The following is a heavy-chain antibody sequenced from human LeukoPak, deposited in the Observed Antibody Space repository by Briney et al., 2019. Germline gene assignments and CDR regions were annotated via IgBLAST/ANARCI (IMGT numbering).Heavy chain of an antibody. CDR3: ARAPSIAAADLDY. D-gene: IGHD6-13*01. CDR1: GYTFTGYY. CDR2: INPNSGGT. J-gene: IGHJ4*02. Sequence: ASVKVSCKASGYTFTGYYMHWVRQAPGQGLEWMGWINPNSGGTNYAQKFQGRVTMTRDTSISTAYMELSRLRSDDTAVYYCARAPSIAAADLDYWGQGTLVTVSS. V-gene: IGHV1-2*02.